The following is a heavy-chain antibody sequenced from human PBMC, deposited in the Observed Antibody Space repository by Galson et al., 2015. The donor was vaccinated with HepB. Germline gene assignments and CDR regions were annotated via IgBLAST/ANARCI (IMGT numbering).Heavy chain of an antibody. J-gene: IGHJ1*01. V-gene: IGHV1-18*04. CDR2: ISAYNGNT. CDR1: GYTFTSYG. Sequence: SVKVSCKASGYTFTSYGISWVRHAPGQGLEWMGWISAYNGNTNSAQKLQGRVTMTTDTSSSTAYMELRSLRSDDTAIYYCARAGGSRSSYFIHWGQGTPVTVSS. D-gene: IGHD3-10*01. CDR3: ARAGGSRSSYFIH.